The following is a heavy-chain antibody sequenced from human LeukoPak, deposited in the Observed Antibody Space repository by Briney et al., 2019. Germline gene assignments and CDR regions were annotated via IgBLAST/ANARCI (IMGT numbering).Heavy chain of an antibody. V-gene: IGHV3-48*04. CDR3: ARTYSSGWYGSAFDL. CDR2: VGISSGNT. CDR1: GFTFSDYS. Sequence: GGSLRLSCAASGFTFSDYSMNWVRQAPGKGLEWISYVGISSGNTKYADSVKGRFTISRDNAKNSLYLQMNSLRAEDRAVYYCARTYSSGWYGSAFDLWGQGTMVTVSS. D-gene: IGHD6-19*01. J-gene: IGHJ3*01.